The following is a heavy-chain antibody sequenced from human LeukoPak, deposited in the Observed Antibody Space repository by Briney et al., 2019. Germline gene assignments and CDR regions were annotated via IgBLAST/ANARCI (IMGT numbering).Heavy chain of an antibody. CDR3: ARYDYVWGSYRHFDY. J-gene: IGHJ4*02. CDR1: GFTFSSYG. D-gene: IGHD3-16*02. CDR2: ISSSSSTI. V-gene: IGHV3-48*01. Sequence: GGSLRLSCAASGFTFSSYGMSWVRQAPGKGLEWVSYISSSSSTIYYADSVKGRFTISRDNAKNSLYLQMNSLRAEDTAVYYCARYDYVWGSYRHFDYWGQGTLVTVSS.